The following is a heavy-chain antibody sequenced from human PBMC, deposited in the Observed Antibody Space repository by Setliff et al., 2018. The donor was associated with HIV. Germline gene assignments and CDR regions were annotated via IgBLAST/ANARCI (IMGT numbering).Heavy chain of an antibody. D-gene: IGHD2-8*02. Sequence: PGGSLRLSCVASGFTFSSNWLSWVRQAPGKGLEWVANIKQDGSEEYYVDSVKGRFTISRDNAKNSLYLQVNNLRAEDTAVYYCARGPSSTHWSPGYFQHWGQGTPVTVSS. J-gene: IGHJ1*01. V-gene: IGHV3-7*03. CDR3: ARGPSSTHWSPGYFQH. CDR2: IKQDGSEE. CDR1: GFTFSSNW.